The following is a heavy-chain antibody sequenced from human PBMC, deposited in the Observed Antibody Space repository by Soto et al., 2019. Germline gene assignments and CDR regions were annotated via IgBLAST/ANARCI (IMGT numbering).Heavy chain of an antibody. CDR1: GFTFSTYP. D-gene: IGHD4-4*01. CDR3: VKPPVITASYYYYDMDV. V-gene: IGHV3-23*04. CDR2: ISGSGIST. Sequence: EVQLVESGGDLVQPGGSLRLSCAASGFTFSTYPMSWVRQAPGKGLEWVSGISGSGISTYYTDSVKGRFTISRDNSKNTVFLQMNSLRDEDTAVYYCVKPPVITASYYYYDMDVWGQGTTVTVSS. J-gene: IGHJ6*02.